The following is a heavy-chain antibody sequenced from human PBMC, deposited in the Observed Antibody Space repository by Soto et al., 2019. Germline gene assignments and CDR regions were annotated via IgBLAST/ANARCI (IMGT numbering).Heavy chain of an antibody. V-gene: IGHV1-18*01. J-gene: IGHJ5*02. D-gene: IGHD2-15*01. CDR2: ISAYNGNR. Sequence: QVQLVQSGAEVKKPGASVKVSCKASGYTFTSYGISWVRQAPGQGLEWMGWISAYNGNRNYAQKLQGRVTMTTDTRTSTAAMELRSLRSDDTAVYYCARTDMSLVWFAPWGQGTLVTVPS. CDR1: GYTFTSYG. CDR3: ARTDMSLVWFAP.